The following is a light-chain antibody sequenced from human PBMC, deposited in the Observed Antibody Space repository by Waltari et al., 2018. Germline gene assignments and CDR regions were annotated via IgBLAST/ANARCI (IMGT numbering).Light chain of an antibody. V-gene: IGLV2-23*01. J-gene: IGLJ1*01. CDR3: CSYAGRGV. Sequence: QSALTQPASVSGSPGQSITISCTGTSSDVGSYNLVSWYQQHPGKAPKLMIYEGSKRPSVVSKRFSGAKSGTTASLTISGLQAEDEADYYCCSYAGRGVFGTGTKVTVL. CDR1: SSDVGSYNL. CDR2: EGS.